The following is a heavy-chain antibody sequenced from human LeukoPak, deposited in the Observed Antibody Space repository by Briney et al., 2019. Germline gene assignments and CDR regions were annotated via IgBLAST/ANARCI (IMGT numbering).Heavy chain of an antibody. Sequence: PSETLSLTCTVSGGSISSYYWSWVRQPPGKGLEWIGYIYYSGSTNYNPSLKSRVTISVDTSKNQFSLKLSSLTAADTAVYYCARAPYGGNLVWFDPWGQGTLVTVSS. CDR3: ARAPYGGNLVWFDP. J-gene: IGHJ5*02. CDR1: GGSISSYY. V-gene: IGHV4-59*01. CDR2: IYYSGST. D-gene: IGHD4-23*01.